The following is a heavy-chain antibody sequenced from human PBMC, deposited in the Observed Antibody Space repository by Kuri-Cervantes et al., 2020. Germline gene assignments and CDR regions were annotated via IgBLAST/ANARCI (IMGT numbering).Heavy chain of an antibody. CDR3: ARDGCSSTSCYYFSAFDI. CDR1: GGSISNYY. D-gene: IGHD2-2*01. Sequence: ESLKISCTVSGGSISNYYWSWIRQPPGKGLEWIAYIYSSGSTNYNPSLKSRVTISVDTSKNQFSLKLSSVTAADTAVYYCARDGCSSTSCYYFSAFDIWGQGTMVTVSS. V-gene: IGHV4-59*13. CDR2: IYSSGST. J-gene: IGHJ3*02.